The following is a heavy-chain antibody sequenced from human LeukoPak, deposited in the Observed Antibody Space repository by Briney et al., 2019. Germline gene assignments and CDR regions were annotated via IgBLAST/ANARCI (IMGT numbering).Heavy chain of an antibody. CDR2: INRRGNT. CDR1: GWSFSGYH. D-gene: IGHD3-22*01. Sequence: SETLSLTCAAKGWSFSGYHWSWIRQSAGKGLEWIGEINRRGNTNYNPPLKSRLSIAIDASKNKFALKLGSVAAADTAVYYCRLTYYYDTTGYWPLEYWGQGALATVSS. CDR3: RLTYYYDTTGYWPLEY. J-gene: IGHJ4*02. V-gene: IGHV4-34*01.